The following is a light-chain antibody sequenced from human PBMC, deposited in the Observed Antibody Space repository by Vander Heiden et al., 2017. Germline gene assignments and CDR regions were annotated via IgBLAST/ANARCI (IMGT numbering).Light chain of an antibody. J-gene: IGLJ1*01. Sequence: QSVLTQPPSVSAAPGQQVTISCFGSSSNIGNNYVSWYQQLPGTAPKLLIYENNKRPSGIPDRFSGSKSGTSATLGITGLQTGDEADYYCGAWDSKLNGYVFGTGTKVTVL. CDR3: GAWDSKLNGYV. V-gene: IGLV1-51*02. CDR2: ENN. CDR1: SSNIGNNY.